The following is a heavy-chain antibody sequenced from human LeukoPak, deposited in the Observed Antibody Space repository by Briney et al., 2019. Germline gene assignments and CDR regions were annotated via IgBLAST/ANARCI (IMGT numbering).Heavy chain of an antibody. CDR1: GFTFSSYA. CDR3: AKAGIVVVPAAKLKSYYFDY. D-gene: IGHD2-2*01. CDR2: ISGSGGST. Sequence: PGGSLRLSCAASGFTFSSYAMSWVRQAPGKGLEWVSAISGSGGSTYYADSVKGRFTISGDNSKNTLYLQMNSLRAEDTAVYYCAKAGIVVVPAAKLKSYYFDYWGQGTLVTVSS. V-gene: IGHV3-23*01. J-gene: IGHJ4*02.